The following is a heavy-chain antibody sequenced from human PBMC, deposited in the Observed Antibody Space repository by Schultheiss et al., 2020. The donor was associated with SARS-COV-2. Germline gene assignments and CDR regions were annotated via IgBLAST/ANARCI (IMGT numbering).Heavy chain of an antibody. CDR2: VSGSGGST. J-gene: IGHJ4*02. V-gene: IGHV3-23*01. D-gene: IGHD3-10*01. Sequence: GGSLRLSCAASGFTFSSYSMSWVRQAPGKGLEWVSAVSGSGGSTYYADSVKGRFTIFRDISKNTLYLQMNSLRAEDTAVYYCANQYLPDYWGQGTLVTVSS. CDR3: ANQYLPDY. CDR1: GFTFSSYS.